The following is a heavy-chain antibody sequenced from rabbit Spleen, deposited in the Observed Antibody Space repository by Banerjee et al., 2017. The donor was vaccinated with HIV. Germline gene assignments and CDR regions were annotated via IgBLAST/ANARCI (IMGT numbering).Heavy chain of an antibody. CDR2: INGGSSSDT. J-gene: IGHJ4*01. Sequence: KESGGGLVRPGASLTLTCKASGFSFSNGYDMCWVRQAPGKGLEWIACINGGSSSDTGYAGWAKGRFTISKTSSTTVTLQMTSLTAADTATYFCARDAAGREDFNLWGPGTLVTVS. D-gene: IGHD4-2*01. V-gene: IGHV1S40*01. CDR1: GFSFSNGYD. CDR3: ARDAAGREDFNL.